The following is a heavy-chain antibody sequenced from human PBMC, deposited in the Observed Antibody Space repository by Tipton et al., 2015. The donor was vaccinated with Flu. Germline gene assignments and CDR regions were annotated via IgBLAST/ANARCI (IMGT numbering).Heavy chain of an antibody. J-gene: IGHJ4*02. V-gene: IGHV1-69-2*01. Sequence: QSGAEVKKPGATVKISCKVSGYSFTEYYMHWVQQAPGKGLEWMGLVDPEDGETIYAKKFRGRVTITADTSIDTAYMELSSLRSEDTAVYYCATPGGTRDGYSGFVRGQGTLVTVSS. CDR1: GYSFTEYY. CDR3: ATPGGTRDGYSGFV. D-gene: IGHD5-12*01. CDR2: VDPEDGET.